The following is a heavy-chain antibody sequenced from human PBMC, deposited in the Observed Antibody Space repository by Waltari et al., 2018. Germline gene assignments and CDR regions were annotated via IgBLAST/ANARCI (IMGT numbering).Heavy chain of an antibody. CDR2: IIPSCGTA. CDR1: GGTFSSYA. V-gene: IGHV1-69*05. Sequence: QVQLVQSGAEVKKPGSSVKFSCKASGGTFSSYAISWVRQAPGQGLEWMGGIIPSCGTANYAQKFQGRVTITTDETTSTAYMELSSLRSEDTAVYYCARYPINSSGWYDAFDIWGQGTMVTVSS. D-gene: IGHD6-19*01. CDR3: ARYPINSSGWYDAFDI. J-gene: IGHJ3*02.